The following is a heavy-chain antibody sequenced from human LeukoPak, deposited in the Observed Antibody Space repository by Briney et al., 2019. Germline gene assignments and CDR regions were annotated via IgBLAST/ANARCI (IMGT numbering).Heavy chain of an antibody. CDR3: ARDGETAAPWALDL. V-gene: IGHV3-48*03. D-gene: IGHD3-10*01. CDR2: ISQSGSTT. CDR1: GFTFNNYE. Sequence: GGSLRLSCVASGFTFNNYEMNWVRQAPGKGLEWVSYISQSGSTTRYTDSVEGRFTISRDNAKNSLYLQLSSLRVEDMGVYYCARDGETAAPWALDLWGQGTVVSVSS. J-gene: IGHJ3*01.